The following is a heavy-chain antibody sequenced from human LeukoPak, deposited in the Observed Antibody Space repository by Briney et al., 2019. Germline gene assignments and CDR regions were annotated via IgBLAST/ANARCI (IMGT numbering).Heavy chain of an antibody. J-gene: IGHJ4*02. CDR3: TARRGGSRLDY. Sequence: GGSLRLSCTASGFTFGDYAMSWVRQAPGKGLEWVGFIRSNAYGGTTEYAASVKGRFTISREDSNSVAYVQMNSLKTEDTAVYYCTARRGGSRLDYWGQGTLVTVSS. D-gene: IGHD1-26*01. CDR2: IRSNAYGGTT. CDR1: GFTFGDYA. V-gene: IGHV3-49*04.